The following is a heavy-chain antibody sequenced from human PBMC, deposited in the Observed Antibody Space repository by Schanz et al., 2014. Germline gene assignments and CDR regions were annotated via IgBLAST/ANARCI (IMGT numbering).Heavy chain of an antibody. CDR1: GFTFSSYA. V-gene: IGHV3-23*04. D-gene: IGHD3-22*01. Sequence: EVQLVESGGGLVQPGGSLRLSCAASGFTFSSYAVDWIRQAPGQGLEWVSRMIGSGSSVFYADSVKGRFTISRDNLKNTVYLQMNSLRAGDTAVYYCAKDGRLPYYGTGSDFDYWGQGILVAVSS. J-gene: IGHJ4*02. CDR2: MIGSGSSV. CDR3: AKDGRLPYYGTGSDFDY.